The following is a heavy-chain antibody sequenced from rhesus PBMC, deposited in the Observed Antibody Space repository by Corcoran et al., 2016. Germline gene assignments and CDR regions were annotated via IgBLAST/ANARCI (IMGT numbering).Heavy chain of an antibody. CDR3: ARVRIAAGLYFDY. D-gene: IGHD6-13*01. Sequence: QVQLQESGPGLVKPSETLSLTCAVSGYSISSGYGWGWIRQPPGKGLEWIGQIYGGSGSTYYNPSLKSRVTVSKETSKKQFSLKLSSVTAADTAVYYCARVRIAAGLYFDYWGQGVLVTVSS. J-gene: IGHJ4*01. CDR2: IYGGSGST. V-gene: IGHV4-127*01. CDR1: GYSISSGYG.